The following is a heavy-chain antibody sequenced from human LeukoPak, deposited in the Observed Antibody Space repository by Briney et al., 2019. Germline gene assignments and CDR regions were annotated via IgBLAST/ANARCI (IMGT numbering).Heavy chain of an antibody. CDR2: IYTSGNT. CDR3: ARVLVGANYYYYYMDV. V-gene: IGHV4-4*07. D-gene: IGHD1-26*01. J-gene: IGHJ6*03. Sequence: SETLSLTCSVSGVSISSYYWSWIRQPAGKGLEGIGRIYTSGNTNYKPSLKSRVTISVDKSKNQFYLKLSSVTAADTAVYYCARVLVGANYYYYYMDVWGKGTTVTVSS. CDR1: GVSISSYY.